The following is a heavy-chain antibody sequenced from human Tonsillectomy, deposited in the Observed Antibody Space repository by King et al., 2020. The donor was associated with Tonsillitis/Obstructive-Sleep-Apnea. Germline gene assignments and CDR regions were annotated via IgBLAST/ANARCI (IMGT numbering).Heavy chain of an antibody. D-gene: IGHD6-13*01. J-gene: IGHJ4*02. V-gene: IGHV3-33*01. CDR2: IWFDGSKK. Sequence: QLVQSGGGVVQPGRSLRLSCAASGFTFSTHGMHWVRQAPGKGLEWVAVIWFDGSKKDYGDSVKGRFTISRNNSKNTLYLQMNSLRAEDTAVYYCARAYNSWSHFCFDSGGQGTLVTVSS. CDR1: GFTFSTHG. CDR3: ARAYNSWSHFCFDS.